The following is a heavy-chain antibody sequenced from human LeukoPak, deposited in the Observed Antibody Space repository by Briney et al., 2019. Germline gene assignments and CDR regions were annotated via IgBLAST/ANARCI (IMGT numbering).Heavy chain of an antibody. CDR1: GYTFTAYW. D-gene: IGHD6-13*01. V-gene: IGHV5-51*01. Sequence: GESLKISCKGSGYTFTAYWIGWVRQMPGKGLEWMGIIYPGDSDPRYSPSFQGQVTISADKSISTAYLQWSSLKASDSAMYYCVRHGLGSSWFGFDYWGQGTLVTVSS. CDR3: VRHGLGSSWFGFDY. J-gene: IGHJ4*02. CDR2: IYPGDSDP.